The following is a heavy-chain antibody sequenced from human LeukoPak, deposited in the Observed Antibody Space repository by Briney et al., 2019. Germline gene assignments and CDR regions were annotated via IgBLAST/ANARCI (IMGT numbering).Heavy chain of an antibody. CDR1: GGSISNTTW. CDR2: VNLQGST. J-gene: IGHJ4*02. V-gene: IGHV4-4*02. CDR3: AREGDPYRPLDY. Sequence: SETLSLTCGVSGGSISNTTWWTWVRQPPGKGLEWIGEVNLQGSTNYNPSLKSRVAISVDKSENHISLKLTSVTAADTAVYYCAREGDPYRPLDYSGQGTLVTVAS.